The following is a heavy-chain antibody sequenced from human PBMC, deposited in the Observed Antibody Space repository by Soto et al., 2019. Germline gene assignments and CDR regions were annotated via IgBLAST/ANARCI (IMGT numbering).Heavy chain of an antibody. D-gene: IGHD6-6*01. CDR1: GGSISSYY. J-gene: IGHJ6*03. Sequence: QVQLQESGPGLVKPSETLSLTCTVSGGSISSYYWSWIRQPPGKGLEWIGYIYYSGSTNYNPSLKSRVTISVDTSKNQFSLKLSSVTAADTAVYYCARLVAARQRYYHYYMDVWGKGTTVTVSS. CDR3: ARLVAARQRYYHYYMDV. V-gene: IGHV4-59*08. CDR2: IYYSGST.